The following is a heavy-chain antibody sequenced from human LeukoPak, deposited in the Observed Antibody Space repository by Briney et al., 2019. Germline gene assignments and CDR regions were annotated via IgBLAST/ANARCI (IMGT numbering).Heavy chain of an antibody. D-gene: IGHD6-19*01. Sequence: PGRSLRLSCAASGFTFSTYSMDWVRQGPGKGLEWVAFILYDGTKNFYADSVKGRFTISRDNSKNTLYLQMNSLRPEDTAVYYCARIVRYSSGPLTDLFPYSFDYWGQGTLVTVSS. V-gene: IGHV3-30*04. CDR2: ILYDGTKN. CDR1: GFTFSTYS. CDR3: ARIVRYSSGPLTDLFPYSFDY. J-gene: IGHJ4*02.